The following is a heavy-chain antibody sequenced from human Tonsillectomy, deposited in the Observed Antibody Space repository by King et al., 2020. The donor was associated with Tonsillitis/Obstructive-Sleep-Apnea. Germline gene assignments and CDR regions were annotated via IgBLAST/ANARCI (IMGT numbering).Heavy chain of an antibody. V-gene: IGHV4-4*07. CDR2: IYTSGGT. CDR1: GGSISSYY. J-gene: IGHJ2*01. CDR3: ARGGCSSTSCYMDWYFDL. Sequence: QLQESGPGLVKPSETLSLTCTVSGGSISSYYWSWIRQPAGKGLEWIGRIYTSGGTNYNPSLKSRVTMSVDTSKNQFSLKLSSVTAADTAVYYCARGGCSSTSCYMDWYFDLWGRGTLVTVSS. D-gene: IGHD2-2*02.